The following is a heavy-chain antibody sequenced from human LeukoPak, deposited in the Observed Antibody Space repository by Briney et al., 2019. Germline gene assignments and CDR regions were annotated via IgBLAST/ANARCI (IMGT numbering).Heavy chain of an antibody. D-gene: IGHD2-15*01. CDR1: GGTFSSYA. V-gene: IGHV1-69*01. Sequence: SVKVPCKASGGTFSSYAISWVRQAPGQGLEWMGGIIPIFGTANYAQKFQGRVTITADESTSTAYMELSSLRSEDTAVCYCAAGYCSGGSCYRGDYWGQGTLVTVSS. J-gene: IGHJ4*02. CDR3: AAGYCSGGSCYRGDY. CDR2: IIPIFGTA.